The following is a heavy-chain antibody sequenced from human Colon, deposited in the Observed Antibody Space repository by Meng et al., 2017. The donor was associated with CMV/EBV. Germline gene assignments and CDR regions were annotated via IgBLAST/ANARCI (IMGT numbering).Heavy chain of an antibody. J-gene: IGHJ4*02. V-gene: IGHV3-NL1*01. CDR3: VGHQGGPSEGVRLV. CDR2: IDSNGKNI. CDR1: EFIIHDYG. Sequence: GESLKISCVFSEFIIHDYGIHWLRQAPGKGLVWLSFIDSNGKNIYNVDSVKGRFTVSKDKSQNTVFLLLNSLEVEDTAVYFCVGHQGGPSEGVRLVWSQGTLVTVSS. D-gene: IGHD3-16*01.